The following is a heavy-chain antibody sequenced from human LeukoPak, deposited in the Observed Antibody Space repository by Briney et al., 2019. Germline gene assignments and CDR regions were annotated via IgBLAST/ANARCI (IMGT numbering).Heavy chain of an antibody. V-gene: IGHV3-30*18. D-gene: IGHD5-12*01. CDR2: ISYDGSNK. J-gene: IGHJ6*02. CDR1: GFTFSSYG. Sequence: GGSLRLSCAASGFTFSSYGMHWVRQAPGKGLEWVAVISYDGSNKYYADSVKGRFTISRDNSKNTLYLQMNSLRAEDTAVYYCAKYRDSGYDSHGDYYGMDDWGQGTTVTVSS. CDR3: AKYRDSGYDSHGDYYGMDD.